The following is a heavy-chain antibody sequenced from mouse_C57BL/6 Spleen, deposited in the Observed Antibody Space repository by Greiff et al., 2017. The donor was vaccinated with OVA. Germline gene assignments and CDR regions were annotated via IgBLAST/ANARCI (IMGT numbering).Heavy chain of an antibody. CDR2: IDPENGDT. CDR1: GFNIKDDY. D-gene: IGHD2-12*01. Sequence: VQLQQSGAELVRPGASVKLSCTASGFNIKDDYMHWVKQRPEQGLEWIGWIDPENGDTEYASKFQGKATITADTSSNTAYLQLTSLTSEDTPVYYCTTIRRGPWFAYWGQGTLVTVSA. J-gene: IGHJ3*01. V-gene: IGHV14-4*01. CDR3: TTIRRGPWFAY.